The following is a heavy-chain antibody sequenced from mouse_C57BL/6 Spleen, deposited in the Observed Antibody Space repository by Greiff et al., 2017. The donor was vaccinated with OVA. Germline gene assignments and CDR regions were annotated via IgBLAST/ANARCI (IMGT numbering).Heavy chain of an antibody. CDR3: ARGATVVAESWYFDV. CDR1: GYTFTSYW. J-gene: IGHJ1*03. V-gene: IGHV1-50*01. Sequence: QVQLQQPGAELVKPGASVKLSCKASGYTFTSYWMQWVKQRPGQGLEWIGEIDPSDSYTNYNQKFKGKATLTVDTSSSTAYMQLSSLTSEDSAVYYCARGATVVAESWYFDVWDTGTTVTVSS. CDR2: IDPSDSYT. D-gene: IGHD1-1*01.